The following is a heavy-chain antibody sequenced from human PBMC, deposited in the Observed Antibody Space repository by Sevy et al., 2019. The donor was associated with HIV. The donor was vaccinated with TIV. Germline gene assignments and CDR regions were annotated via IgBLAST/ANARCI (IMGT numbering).Heavy chain of an antibody. CDR2: ISGSGGST. CDR3: AKDLGPRYFEY. CDR1: GFTFSSYA. V-gene: IGHV3-23*01. D-gene: IGHD3-9*01. J-gene: IGHJ4*02. Sequence: GGSLRLSCAASGFTFSSYAMSCVRQAPGKGLEWLSAISGSGGSTYYGDSVKGRFTISRDNAKNTLYLQMNSLRAERMAVYYCAKDLGPRYFEYWGQGTLVTVSS.